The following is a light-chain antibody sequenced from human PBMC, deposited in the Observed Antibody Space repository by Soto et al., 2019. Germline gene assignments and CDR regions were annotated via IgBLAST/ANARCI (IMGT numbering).Light chain of an antibody. J-gene: IGLJ2*01. CDR2: DVT. Sequence: QSALTQPASVSGSPGQSITLSCTGTSSDVGGYNFVSWYQQHPGTAPKLMIYDVTNRPSGVSNRFSGSKSGNTASLNISGLQPEDEADYYCSSYTSSSTVVFGGGTKLTVL. CDR1: SSDVGGYNF. V-gene: IGLV2-14*01. CDR3: SSYTSSSTVV.